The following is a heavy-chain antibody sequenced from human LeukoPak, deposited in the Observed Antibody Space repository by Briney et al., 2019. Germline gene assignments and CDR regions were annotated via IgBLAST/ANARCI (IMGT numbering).Heavy chain of an antibody. V-gene: IGHV3-30*03. J-gene: IGHJ4*02. CDR2: ISYDGSNK. CDR1: GFTFSSYG. Sequence: PGRSLRLSCAASGFTFSSYGMHWVRQAPGKGLEWVAVISYDGSNKYYADSVKGRFTISSDNSKNTLYLQMNSLRAEDTAVYYCVSSAEYQLLSGYFDYWGQGTLVTVSS. D-gene: IGHD2-2*01. CDR3: VSSAEYQLLSGYFDY.